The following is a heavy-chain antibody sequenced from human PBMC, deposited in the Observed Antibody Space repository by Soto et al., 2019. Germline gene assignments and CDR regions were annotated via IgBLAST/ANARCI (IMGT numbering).Heavy chain of an antibody. D-gene: IGHD5-12*01. V-gene: IGHV3-48*01. CDR3: ARADSGYAHGYYYYGMDV. Sequence: EVQLVESGGGLVQPGGSLRLSCAASGFTFSSYSMNWVRQAPGKGLEWVSYISSSSSTIYYADSVKGRFTISRDNAKNSLYGQINILRAEDTALYYCARADSGYAHGYYYYGMDVWGQGTTVSVSS. J-gene: IGHJ6*02. CDR1: GFTFSSYS. CDR2: ISSSSSTI.